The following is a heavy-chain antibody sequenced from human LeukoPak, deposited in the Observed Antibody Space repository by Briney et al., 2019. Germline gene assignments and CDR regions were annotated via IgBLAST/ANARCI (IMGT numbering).Heavy chain of an antibody. Sequence: GASLRLSRAASGIMFSDYSMSWVRQAPGKGLEWVSIISGSGAHTYYAASVTGRFTLSRDNSKNTLFLRMDSLRVEDTAVYFCAKMYHMHTSYYYGIDVWGHGTAVTVSS. J-gene: IGHJ6*02. CDR3: AKMYHMHTSYYYGIDV. V-gene: IGHV3-23*01. D-gene: IGHD2-2*01. CDR1: GIMFSDYS. CDR2: ISGSGAHT.